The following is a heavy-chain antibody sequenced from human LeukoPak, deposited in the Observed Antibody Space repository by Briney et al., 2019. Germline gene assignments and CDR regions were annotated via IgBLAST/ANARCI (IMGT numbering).Heavy chain of an antibody. CDR2: INPKSGGT. V-gene: IGHV1-2*02. CDR1: GYTFTDHY. CDR3: ARGKMATTYYFDY. D-gene: IGHD5-24*01. J-gene: IGHJ4*02. Sequence: ASVKVSCKASGYTFTDHYIHWVRQAPGQGLEWMGWINPKSGGTNYAQKFQGRVTMTRDTSISTGYMGLSSLRSEDTAVYYCARGKMATTYYFDYWGQGTLVTVSS.